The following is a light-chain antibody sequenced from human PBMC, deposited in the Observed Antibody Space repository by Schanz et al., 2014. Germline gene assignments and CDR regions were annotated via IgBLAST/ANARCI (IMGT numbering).Light chain of an antibody. CDR3: QSYDISLSVLYV. V-gene: IGLV1-44*01. J-gene: IGLJ1*01. CDR1: SPNIGINA. Sequence: QSVLTQPPSASGTPGQRVTISCSGGSPNIGINAVNWYQHFPGTAPKLLIYSDNQRPSGVPDRFFGSKSGTSASLAISGLQTEDEADYYCQSYDISLSVLYVFGTGTKLTVL. CDR2: SDN.